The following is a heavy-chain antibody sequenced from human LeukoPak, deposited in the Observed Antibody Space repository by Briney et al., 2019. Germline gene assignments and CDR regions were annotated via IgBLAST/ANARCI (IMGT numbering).Heavy chain of an antibody. Sequence: GGSLRLSCAASGLSFRSYGMHWVRQAPGKGLEWVAIIYYDGSNKYYTDSVKGRFTISRDNSKNTLYLQMNSLRAEDTAVYYCARSRNSIVGATMDYWGQGTLVTVSS. CDR1: GLSFRSYG. D-gene: IGHD1-26*01. J-gene: IGHJ4*02. V-gene: IGHV3-30*03. CDR3: ARSRNSIVGATMDY. CDR2: IYYDGSNK.